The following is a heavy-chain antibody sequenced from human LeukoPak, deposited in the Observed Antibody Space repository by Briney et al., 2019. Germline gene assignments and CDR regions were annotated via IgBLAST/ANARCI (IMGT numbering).Heavy chain of an antibody. CDR1: GFTFGSYS. D-gene: IGHD6-19*01. V-gene: IGHV3-21*01. J-gene: IGHJ6*02. CDR3: ARESSGWFYYYYGMDV. CDR2: ISSSSSYI. Sequence: GGSLRLSCAASGFTFGSYSMNWVRQAPGKGLEWVSSISSSSSYIYYADSVKGRFTISRDNAKNSLYLQMNSLRAEDTAVYYCARESSGWFYYYYGMDVWGQGTTVTVSS.